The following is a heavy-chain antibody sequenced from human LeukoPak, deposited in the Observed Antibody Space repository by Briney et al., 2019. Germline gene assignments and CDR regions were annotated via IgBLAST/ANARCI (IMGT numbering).Heavy chain of an antibody. CDR2: VYHGGSS. V-gene: IGHV4-38-2*02. CDR1: GYSISSGFY. D-gene: IGHD6-6*01. J-gene: IGHJ4*02. CDR3: ARRVGSSDCFDY. Sequence: PSETLSLTYTVSGYSISSGFYWGWIRQPPGKGLEWIGNVYHGGSSYYNPSLKSRVTISVDTSKNQFSLNLYSVTAADTAVYYCARRVGSSDCFDYWGQGTLVTVSS.